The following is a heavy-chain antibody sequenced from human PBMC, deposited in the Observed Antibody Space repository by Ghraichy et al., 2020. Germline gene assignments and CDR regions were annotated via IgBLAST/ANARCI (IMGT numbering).Heavy chain of an antibody. D-gene: IGHD6-19*01. CDR2: IYYSGST. Sequence: PLSLTCTVSGGSISSGGYYWSWIRQHPGKGLEWIGYIYYSGSTYYNPSLKSRVTISVDTSKNQFSLKLSSVTAADTAVYYCARYSSGWYKDYYYGMDVWGQGTTVTVSS. CDR1: GGSISSGGYY. V-gene: IGHV4-31*03. CDR3: ARYSSGWYKDYYYGMDV. J-gene: IGHJ6*02.